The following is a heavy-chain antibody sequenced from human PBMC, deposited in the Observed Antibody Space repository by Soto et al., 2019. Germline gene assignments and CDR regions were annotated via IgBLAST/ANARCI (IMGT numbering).Heavy chain of an antibody. J-gene: IGHJ6*02. V-gene: IGHV1-18*01. D-gene: IGHD5-12*01. CDR3: ARGGVAPYYYYGMVV. CDR2: ISTYNGDT. Sequence: ASVKVSCKASGYTFTRSGISWVRQAPGQGLEWMGWISTYNGDTNYAQTFQGRVTMTTDTSTSTVYMELRSLRSDDTAVYYCARGGVAPYYYYGMVVWGQGTPVTVSS. CDR1: GYTFTRSG.